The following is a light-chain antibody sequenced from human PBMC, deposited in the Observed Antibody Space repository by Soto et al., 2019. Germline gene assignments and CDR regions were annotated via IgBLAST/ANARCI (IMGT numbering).Light chain of an antibody. CDR2: GVS. J-gene: IGLJ1*01. CDR3: SSFTGTTTLDV. CDR1: SGFVGSFSL. Sequence: QSVLAQPASVSGSPGQSITISCTGTSGFVGSFSLVSWYQQHPGKVPKLIIYGVSNRPSGVSNRFSGSKSGNTAFLTISGLQPEDEADYYCSSFTGTTTLDVFGTGTKVTVL. V-gene: IGLV2-14*02.